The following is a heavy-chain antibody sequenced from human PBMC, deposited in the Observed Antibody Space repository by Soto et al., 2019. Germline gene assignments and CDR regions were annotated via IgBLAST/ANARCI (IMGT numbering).Heavy chain of an antibody. D-gene: IGHD1-1*01. Sequence: SETLSLTCTVSGGSISSYYWSWIRQPPGKGLEWVGYIYYSGSTNYNPSLKSRVTISVDTSKNQFSLKLSSVTAADTAVYYCARVSWNQDYFDYWGQGTLVTVSS. CDR2: IYYSGST. V-gene: IGHV4-59*01. CDR1: GGSISSYY. CDR3: ARVSWNQDYFDY. J-gene: IGHJ4*02.